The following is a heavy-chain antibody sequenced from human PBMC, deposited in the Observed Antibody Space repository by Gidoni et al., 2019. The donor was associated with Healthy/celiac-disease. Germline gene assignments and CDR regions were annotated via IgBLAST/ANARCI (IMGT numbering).Heavy chain of an antibody. CDR1: GFTFSSYA. CDR3: AKGKWLLLPLYYFDY. V-gene: IGHV3-23*01. J-gene: IGHJ4*02. D-gene: IGHD3-22*01. CDR2: ISGIGGST. Sequence: EVQLLESGGGLVQPGGSLRLSCAASGFTFSSYAMSWVRQAPGKGLELVSAISGIGGSTYYAYSVKGRFTISRDNSKNTLYLQMNSLRAEDTAVYYCAKGKWLLLPLYYFDYWGQGTLVTVAS.